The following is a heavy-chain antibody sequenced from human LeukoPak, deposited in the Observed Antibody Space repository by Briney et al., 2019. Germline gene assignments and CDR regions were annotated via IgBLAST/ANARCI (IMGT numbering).Heavy chain of an antibody. CDR3: ARSLNSSGWYYPFDY. D-gene: IGHD6-19*01. CDR1: GITFSSHW. V-gene: IGHV3-7*01. Sequence: GGSLRLSCAASGITFSSHWMSWVRQAAGKGLEWVANIKQDGSEKYYVDSVKGRFTISRDNAKNSLYLQMNSLRAEDTAVYYCARSLNSSGWYYPFDYWGQGTLVTVSS. J-gene: IGHJ4*02. CDR2: IKQDGSEK.